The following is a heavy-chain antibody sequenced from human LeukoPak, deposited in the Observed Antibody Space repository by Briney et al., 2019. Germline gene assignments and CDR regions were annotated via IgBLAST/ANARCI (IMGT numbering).Heavy chain of an antibody. CDR1: GYTFTSNY. V-gene: IGHV1-46*01. CDR2: IYPRDGST. D-gene: IGHD5-18*01. Sequence: ASVKVSCKASGYTFTSNYIHWVRQAPGQGLEWMGMIYPRDGSTSYAQKFQGRVTVTRDTSTSTVHMELSGLRSEDTAVYYCARDRDTAMVTDTMMGYWGQGTLVTVSS. J-gene: IGHJ4*02. CDR3: ARDRDTAMVTDTMMGY.